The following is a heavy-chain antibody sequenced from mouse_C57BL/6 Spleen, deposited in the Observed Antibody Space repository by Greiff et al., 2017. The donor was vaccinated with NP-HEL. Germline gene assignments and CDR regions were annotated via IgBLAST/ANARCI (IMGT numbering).Heavy chain of an antibody. V-gene: IGHV5-12*01. J-gene: IGHJ1*03. CDR3: ARGGTVVASWYFDV. CDR1: GFTFSDYY. CDR2: ISNGGGST. Sequence: EVQVVESGGGLVQPGGSLKLSCAASGFTFSDYYMYWVRQTPEKRLEWVAYISNGGGSTYYADTVKGRFTISRDNAKNTLYLQMSRLKSEDTAMYYCARGGTVVASWYFDVWGTGTTVTVSS. D-gene: IGHD1-1*01.